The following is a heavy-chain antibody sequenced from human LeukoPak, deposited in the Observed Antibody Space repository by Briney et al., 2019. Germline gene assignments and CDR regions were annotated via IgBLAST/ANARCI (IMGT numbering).Heavy chain of an antibody. J-gene: IGHJ6*02. V-gene: IGHV4-30-4*01. D-gene: IGHD3-10*01. CDR1: GGSISSGDYY. CDR2: IYYSGST. CDR3: AREGSGYYGSGSYYRYYYGMDV. Sequence: PSQTLSLTCTVSGGSISSGDYYWSWIRQPPGKGLEWIGYIYYSGSTYYNPSLKSRVTISVDTSKNQFSLKLSSVTAADTAVYYCAREGSGYYGSGSYYRYYYGMDVWGQGTTVTVSS.